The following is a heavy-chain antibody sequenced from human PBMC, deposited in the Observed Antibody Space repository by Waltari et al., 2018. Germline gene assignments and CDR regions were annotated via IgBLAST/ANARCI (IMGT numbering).Heavy chain of an antibody. D-gene: IGHD1-26*01. CDR1: GYSFNRYW. CDR3: ARHGIVAGSNCFDP. V-gene: IGHV5-51*01. Sequence: EVQLVQSGAEVKKPGESLKLSCKGSGYSFNRYWLGWVGQVPGKGLEWMGIIYPGDSDTRYSPSFQGQVTIPSDKSISTAYLQWSSLKASDTAMYYCARHGIVAGSNCFDPWGQGTLVTVSS. J-gene: IGHJ5*02. CDR2: IYPGDSDT.